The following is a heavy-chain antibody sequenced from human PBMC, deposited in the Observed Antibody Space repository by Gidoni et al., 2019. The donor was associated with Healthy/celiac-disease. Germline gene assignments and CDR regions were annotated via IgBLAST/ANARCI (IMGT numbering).Heavy chain of an antibody. J-gene: IGHJ4*02. Sequence: QVQLVESGGGVVQPGRSLRLSCAASGFTFSSYAMHWVRQAPGKGLEWVAVISYDGSNKYYADSVKGRFTISRDNSKNTLYLQMNSLRAEDTAVYYCARDRFEQWLDYWGQGTLGTVS. CDR2: ISYDGSNK. V-gene: IGHV3-30*01. D-gene: IGHD6-19*01. CDR1: GFTFSSYA. CDR3: ARDRFEQWLDY.